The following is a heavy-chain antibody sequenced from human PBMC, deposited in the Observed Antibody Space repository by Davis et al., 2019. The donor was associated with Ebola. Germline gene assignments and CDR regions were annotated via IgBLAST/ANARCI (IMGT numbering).Heavy chain of an antibody. CDR1: GYTFTSYA. CDR3: ARSTNVGSSWYGGDYYYYGMDV. D-gene: IGHD6-13*01. J-gene: IGHJ6*02. Sequence: AASVKVSCKASGYTFTSYAMHWVRQAPGQRLEWMGWINAGNGNTKYSQKFQGRVTMTRNTSISTAYMELSSLRSEDTAVYYCARSTNVGSSWYGGDYYYYGMDVWGQGTTVTVSS. CDR2: INAGNGNT. V-gene: IGHV1-3*01.